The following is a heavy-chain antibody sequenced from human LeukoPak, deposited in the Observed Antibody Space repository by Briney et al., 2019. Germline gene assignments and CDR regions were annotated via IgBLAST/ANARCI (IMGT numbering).Heavy chain of an antibody. CDR3: ARVSIPDCSSTSCYGGYFDY. CDR1: GGSISSYY. Sequence: PSETLSLTCTVSGGSISSYYWSWIRQPPGKGLEWIGYIYYSGSTYYNPSLKSRVTISVDTSKNQFSLKLSSVTAADTAVYYCARVSIPDCSSTSCYGGYFDYWGQGTLVTVSS. CDR2: IYYSGST. J-gene: IGHJ4*02. V-gene: IGHV4-59*12. D-gene: IGHD2-2*01.